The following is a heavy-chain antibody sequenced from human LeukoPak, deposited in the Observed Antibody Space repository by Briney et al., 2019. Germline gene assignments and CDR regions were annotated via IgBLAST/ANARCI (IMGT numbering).Heavy chain of an antibody. CDR1: GGSISSGGYY. J-gene: IGHJ4*02. CDR2: IYYSRST. CDR3: ARGKVGTIFGVVIIPPSV. D-gene: IGHD3-3*01. V-gene: IGHV4-31*03. Sequence: SETLSLTCTVSGGSISSGGYYWSWIRQHPGKGLEWIGYIYYSRSTYYNPSLKSRVTISVDTSKNQFSLKLSSVTAADTAVYYCARGKVGTIFGVVIIPPSVWGQGTLVTVSS.